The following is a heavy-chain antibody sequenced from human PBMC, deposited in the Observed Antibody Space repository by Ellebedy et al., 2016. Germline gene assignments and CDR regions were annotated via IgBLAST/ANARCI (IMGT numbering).Heavy chain of an antibody. CDR3: AREDGSGSYWALDY. J-gene: IGHJ4*02. CDR1: GYTFTNYG. Sequence: ASVKVSCXASGYTFTNYGISWVRQAPGKGLEWMGWISAYNGNTNYAQKFQGRVTITADESTSTAYMELSSLRSEDTAVYYCAREDGSGSYWALDYWGQGTLVTVSS. CDR2: ISAYNGNT. D-gene: IGHD3-10*01. V-gene: IGHV1-18*01.